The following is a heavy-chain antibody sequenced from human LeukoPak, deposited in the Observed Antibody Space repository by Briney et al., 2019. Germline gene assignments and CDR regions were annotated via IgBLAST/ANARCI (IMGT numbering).Heavy chain of an antibody. CDR1: GFTVRSNY. J-gene: IGHJ4*02. Sequence: QSGGSLRLSCAASGFTVRSNYMSWVRQAPGKGLEWVSVIYSGGSTYYADSVKGRFTISRDNSKNTPYLQMNSLRAADTAVYYCARDRGGSYFDYWGQGTLVTVSS. V-gene: IGHV3-66*02. CDR3: ARDRGGSYFDY. CDR2: IYSGGST. D-gene: IGHD1-26*01.